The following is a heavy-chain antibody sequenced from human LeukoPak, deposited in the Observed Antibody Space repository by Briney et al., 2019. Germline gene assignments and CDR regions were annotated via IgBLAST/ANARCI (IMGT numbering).Heavy chain of an antibody. V-gene: IGHV1-18*01. D-gene: IGHD2-2*01. J-gene: IGHJ5*02. Sequence: ASVKVSCKASVYTFTSYGISWVRQAPGQGLEWMGWISAYNGNTNYAQKLQGRVTMTTDTSTSTAYMELRSLRSDDTAVYYCARKRQYCSSISCEGVYNWFDPWGQGTPVTVSS. CDR3: ARKRQYCSSISCEGVYNWFDP. CDR1: VYTFTSYG. CDR2: ISAYNGNT.